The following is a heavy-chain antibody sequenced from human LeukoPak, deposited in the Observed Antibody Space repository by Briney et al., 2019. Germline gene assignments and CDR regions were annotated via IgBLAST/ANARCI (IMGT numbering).Heavy chain of an antibody. CDR3: ARALAAADSFDY. V-gene: IGHV4-34*01. J-gene: IGHJ4*02. Sequence: PSETLSLTCAVYGGSFSGYYWSWIRQLPGKGLEWIGEINHSGSTNYNPSLKSRVTISVDTSKNQFSLKLSSVTAADTAVYYCARALAAADSFDYWGQGTLVTVSS. CDR1: GGSFSGYY. D-gene: IGHD6-13*01. CDR2: INHSGST.